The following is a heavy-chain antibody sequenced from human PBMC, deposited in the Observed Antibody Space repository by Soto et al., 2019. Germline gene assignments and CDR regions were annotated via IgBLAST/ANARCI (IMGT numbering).Heavy chain of an antibody. D-gene: IGHD3-22*01. CDR3: ATVTHYYDSSGYSNWFDP. V-gene: IGHV1-24*01. J-gene: IGHJ5*02. CDR1: GYTLTELS. Sequence: ASVKVSCKVSGYTLTELSMHWVRQAPGKGLEWMGGFDPEDGETIYAQKFQGRVTMTEDTSTDTAYMELSSLRSEDTAVYYCATVTHYYDSSGYSNWFDPWGQGTLVTVSS. CDR2: FDPEDGET.